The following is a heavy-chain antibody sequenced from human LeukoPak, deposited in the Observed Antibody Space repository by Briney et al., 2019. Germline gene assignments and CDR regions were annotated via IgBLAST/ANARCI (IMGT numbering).Heavy chain of an antibody. V-gene: IGHV4-39*07. D-gene: IGHD3-22*01. CDR1: GASISTIISY. J-gene: IGHJ4*02. Sequence: PSETLSLTCTVSGASISTIISYWGWIRQTPGKGREWIGSIYYSGTTYYNPSLKSRITMSVDTSKNQFSLERSSVTGADTAVYYCARKPIVNSAWYYFDYWGQGTLVTVSS. CDR2: IYYSGTT. CDR3: ARKPIVNSAWYYFDY.